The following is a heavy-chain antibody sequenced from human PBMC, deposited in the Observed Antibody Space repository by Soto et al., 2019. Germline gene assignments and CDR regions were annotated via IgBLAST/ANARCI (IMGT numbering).Heavy chain of an antibody. J-gene: IGHJ4*02. V-gene: IGHV3-30-3*01. D-gene: IGHD6-13*01. CDR3: ARSVRYSSRPPTDY. CDR2: ISYDGSNK. CDR1: GFTFSSYA. Sequence: PGGSLRLSCAASGFTFSSYAMHWVRQAPGKGLEWVAVISYDGSNKYYADSVKGRFTISRDNSKNTLYLQMNSLRAEDTAVYYCARSVRYSSRPPTDYWGQGTLVTVSS.